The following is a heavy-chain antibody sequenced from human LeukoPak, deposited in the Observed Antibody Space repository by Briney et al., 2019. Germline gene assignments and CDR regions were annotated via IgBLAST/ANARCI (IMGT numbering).Heavy chain of an antibody. V-gene: IGHV4-34*01. CDR3: ARGPPYTWSPVPYGDYVPFDY. D-gene: IGHD4-17*01. Sequence: PSETLSLTCAVYGGSFSGYYWSWIRQPPGKGLEWIGEINHSGSTNYNPSLKSRVTISVDTSKNQFSLKLSSVTAADTAVYYCARGPPYTWSPVPYGDYVPFDYWGQGTLVTVSS. CDR2: INHSGST. J-gene: IGHJ4*02. CDR1: GGSFSGYY.